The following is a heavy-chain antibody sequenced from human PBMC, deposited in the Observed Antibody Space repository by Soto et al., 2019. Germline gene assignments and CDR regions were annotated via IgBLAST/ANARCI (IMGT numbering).Heavy chain of an antibody. CDR1: GGTLSSYA. CDR2: IIPIFGTA. V-gene: IGHV1-69*13. D-gene: IGHD2-15*01. J-gene: IGHJ4*02. Sequence: SVKVSCKASGGTLSSYAISWVRQAPGQGLEWMGGIIPIFGTANYAQKFQGRVTITADESTSTAYMELSSLRSEDTAVYYCARTGYCSGGSCLLVLFDYWGQGTLVTVSS. CDR3: ARTGYCSGGSCLLVLFDY.